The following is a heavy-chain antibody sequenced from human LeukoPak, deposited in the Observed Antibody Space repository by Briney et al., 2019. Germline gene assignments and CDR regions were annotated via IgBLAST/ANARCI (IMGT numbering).Heavy chain of an antibody. Sequence: GGSLRLSCAASRFTFSNYGVNWVRQAPGKGLEWVANIKLDGSEKNYVDSVKGRFTISRDNTKNSLYLQMNSLRAEDTAVFYCARGQYDTWSRRGNFDSWGQGTLVIVSS. V-gene: IGHV3-7*03. CDR3: ARGQYDTWSRRGNFDS. CDR1: RFTFSNYG. D-gene: IGHD3-3*01. CDR2: IKLDGSEK. J-gene: IGHJ4*02.